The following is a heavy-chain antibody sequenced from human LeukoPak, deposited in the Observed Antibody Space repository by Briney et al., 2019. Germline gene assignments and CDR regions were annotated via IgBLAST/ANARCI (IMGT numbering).Heavy chain of an antibody. CDR3: ARAAKSLYIYYMDV. CDR1: GGTFSSYA. J-gene: IGHJ6*03. V-gene: IGHV1-69*01. CDR2: IIPIFGTA. Sequence: EASVKVSCKASGGTFSSYAISWVRQAPGQGLEWMGGIIPIFGTANYAQKFQGRVTITADESTSTAYMELSSLRSEDTAVYYCARAAKSLYIYYMDVWGKGTTVTVSS. D-gene: IGHD2-2*02.